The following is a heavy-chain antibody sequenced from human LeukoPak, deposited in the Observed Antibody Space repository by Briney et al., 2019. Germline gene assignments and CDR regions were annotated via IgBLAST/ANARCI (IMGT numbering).Heavy chain of an antibody. CDR1: GYTFTSYG. CDR3: ARGHRGTSGWYVRYYFDY. D-gene: IGHD6-19*01. J-gene: IGHJ4*02. V-gene: IGHV1-18*01. Sequence: GASVKVSCKASGYTFTSYGISWVRQAPGQGLEWMGWISAYNGNTNYAQKLQGRVTMTTDTSTSTAYMELRSLRSDDTAVYYCARGHRGTSGWYVRYYFDYWGQGTLVTVSS. CDR2: ISAYNGNT.